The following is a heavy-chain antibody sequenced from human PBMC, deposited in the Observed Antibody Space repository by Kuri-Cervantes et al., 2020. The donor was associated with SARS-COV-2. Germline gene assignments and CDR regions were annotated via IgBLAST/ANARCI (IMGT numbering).Heavy chain of an antibody. CDR2: ISGSGGST. V-gene: IGHV3-23*01. Sequence: GGSLRLSCAASGFTVSSNYMSWVRQAPGKGLEWVSAISGSGGSTYYADSVKGRFTISRDNSKNTLYLQMNSLKTEDTAVYYCTTDLSPSPITIFGVVISHYGMDVWGQGTTVTVSS. D-gene: IGHD3-3*01. CDR1: GFTVSSNY. J-gene: IGHJ6*02. CDR3: TTDLSPSPITIFGVVISHYGMDV.